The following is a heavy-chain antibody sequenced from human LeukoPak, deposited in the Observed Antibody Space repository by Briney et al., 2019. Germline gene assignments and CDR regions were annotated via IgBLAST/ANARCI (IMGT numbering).Heavy chain of an antibody. D-gene: IGHD4-4*01. CDR3: ARVIIGGNYGGFYGLDV. V-gene: IGHV5-51*01. CDR2: IYPGDSDS. Sequence: GESLKISCKGSGYDFGSQWIGWVRLMPGKGLDWMGVIYPGDSDSRYSPSFRGQVTISADKTISTAYLQWGSLRASDTATYYCARVIIGGNYGGFYGLDVWGQGTTVIVSS. CDR1: GYDFGSQW. J-gene: IGHJ6*02.